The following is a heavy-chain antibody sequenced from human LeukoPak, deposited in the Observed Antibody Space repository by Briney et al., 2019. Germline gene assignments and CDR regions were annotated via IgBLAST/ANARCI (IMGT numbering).Heavy chain of an antibody. CDR3: ARDVLSGSPPPWYFDL. CDR2: ISSSSTI. D-gene: IGHD1-26*01. J-gene: IGHJ2*01. V-gene: IGHV3-48*01. CDR1: GFTFSSYS. Sequence: PGGSLRLSCAASGFTFSSYSMNWVRQAPGKGLEWVSYISSSSTIYYADSVKGRFTISRDNAKNSLYLQMNSLRAEDTAVYYCARDVLSGSPPPWYFDLWGRGTLVTVSS.